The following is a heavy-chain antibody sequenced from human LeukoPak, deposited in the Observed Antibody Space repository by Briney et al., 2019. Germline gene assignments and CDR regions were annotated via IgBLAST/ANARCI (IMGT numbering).Heavy chain of an antibody. CDR3: TGGQVGTTGPRFDC. V-gene: IGHV3-48*01. Sequence: GGSLRLSCVASGFTFNSYSMNWVRQAPGKGLEWVSYISARSSTIYYADSVKGRFTISRDNAKNSLHLQMNSLRVEDTAVYYCTGGQVGTTGPRFDCWGQGTLVTVSS. CDR2: ISARSSTI. CDR1: GFTFNSYS. D-gene: IGHD1-14*01. J-gene: IGHJ4*02.